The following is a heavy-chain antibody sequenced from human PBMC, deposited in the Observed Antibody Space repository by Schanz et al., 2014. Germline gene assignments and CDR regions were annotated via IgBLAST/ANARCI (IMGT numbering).Heavy chain of an antibody. D-gene: IGHD6-6*01. CDR3: ARDQSPYTNSSDVRYFDY. V-gene: IGHV1-69*08. CDR2: IIPVLAIA. CDR1: GGTFSSYT. J-gene: IGHJ4*02. Sequence: QVQLVQSGAEVKKPGSSVKVSCTASGGTFSSYTISWIRQAPGQGLEWMGRIIPVLAIADYAQKFQGRVTITADKSTSTAYMDLRSLRSDDTAVYYCARDQSPYTNSSDVRYFDYWGQGSLVNVSS.